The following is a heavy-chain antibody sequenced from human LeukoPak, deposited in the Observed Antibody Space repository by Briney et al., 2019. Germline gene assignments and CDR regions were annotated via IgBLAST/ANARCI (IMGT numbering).Heavy chain of an antibody. CDR3: ARLGIAAAGMGVY. D-gene: IGHD6-13*01. Sequence: GGSLRLSCAASGFTFSSYAMHWVRQAPGKGLEWVAVISYDGSNKYYADSVKGRFTISRDNSKNTLYLQMNSLRAEDTAVYYCARLGIAAAGMGVYWGQGTLVTVSS. CDR1: GFTFSSYA. V-gene: IGHV3-30*04. CDR2: ISYDGSNK. J-gene: IGHJ4*02.